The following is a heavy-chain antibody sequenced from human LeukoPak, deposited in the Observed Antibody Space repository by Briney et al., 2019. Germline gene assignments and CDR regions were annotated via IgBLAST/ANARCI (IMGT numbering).Heavy chain of an antibody. D-gene: IGHD2-2*01. V-gene: IGHV1-2*02. CDR3: ARGVGSSWFDP. CDR2: MNPVSGDT. J-gene: IGHJ5*02. Sequence: GASVKVSCKASGYTFTAYYIHWVRQAPGRGLEWMGWMNPVSGDTNYAQTFQGRVTMTRDSSISTAYMQLDSLRSDDTADTALYYCARGVGSSWFDPWGQGTLVTVFS. CDR1: GYTFTAYY.